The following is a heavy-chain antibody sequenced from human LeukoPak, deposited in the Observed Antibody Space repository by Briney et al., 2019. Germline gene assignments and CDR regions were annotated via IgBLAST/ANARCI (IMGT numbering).Heavy chain of an antibody. CDR2: MNPKSGNT. Sequence: ASVKVSCKASGYTFTSYDINWVRQATGQGLEWMGWMNPKSGNTGPAQKFQGRVTMTRDTAIRTAYMELSSLTSEDTAVYYCARVPRGGGRFDPWGQGTLVTVSS. J-gene: IGHJ5*02. D-gene: IGHD3-16*01. CDR1: GYTFTSYD. CDR3: ARVPRGGGRFDP. V-gene: IGHV1-8*01.